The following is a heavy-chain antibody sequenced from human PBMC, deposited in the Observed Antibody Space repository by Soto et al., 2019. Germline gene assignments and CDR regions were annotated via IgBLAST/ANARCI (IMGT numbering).Heavy chain of an antibody. D-gene: IGHD2-2*01. CDR2: IGTAGDT. V-gene: IGHV3-13*01. J-gene: IGHJ6*02. CDR3: ARRRVPAADYGMDV. CDR1: GFTFSSYD. Sequence: EVQLVESGGGLVQPGGSLRLSCAASGFTFSSYDMYWVRQATGEGLEWVSAIGTAGDTYYPGSVKGRFTISRENAKNSLYLQMNSLRAGDTAVYYCARRRVPAADYGMDVWGQGTTVTVS.